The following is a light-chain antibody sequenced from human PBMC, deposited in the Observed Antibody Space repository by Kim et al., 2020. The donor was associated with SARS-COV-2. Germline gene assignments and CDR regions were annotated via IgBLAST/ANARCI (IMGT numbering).Light chain of an antibody. CDR2: EAS. J-gene: IGKJ2*01. CDR1: QSVDRK. V-gene: IGKV3-15*01. Sequence: EIVMTQSPATLSVSPGERATLSCRASQSVDRKLAWYQQKPGQAPRLVIYEASTRATGIPATISGSGSGTEFTLSISRVQSEDFAVYYCKQYKNWPQTFGQGTKLEI. CDR3: KQYKNWPQT.